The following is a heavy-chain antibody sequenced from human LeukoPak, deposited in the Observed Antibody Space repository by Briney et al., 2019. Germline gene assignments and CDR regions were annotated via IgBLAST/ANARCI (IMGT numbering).Heavy chain of an antibody. CDR2: IYHSGST. D-gene: IGHD1-26*01. Sequence: SETLSLTCAVSGGSISSNNWWNWVRQPPGKGLEWIGEIYHSGSTNYNPSLKSRVTISVDKSKNQFSLKLSSVTAADTAVYYCASGTAGATTLTYWGQGTLVTVSS. V-gene: IGHV4-4*02. CDR1: GGSISSNNW. CDR3: ASGTAGATTLTY. J-gene: IGHJ4*02.